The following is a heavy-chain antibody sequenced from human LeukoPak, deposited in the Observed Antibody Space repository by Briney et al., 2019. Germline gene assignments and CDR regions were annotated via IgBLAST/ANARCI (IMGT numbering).Heavy chain of an antibody. CDR1: GVSFDDYY. CDR3: TRMTTGHDY. Sequence: SETLSLTCAVSGVSFDDYYWSWVRQTPGKGLEWIGEINHSGYTNDSPSLKSRVTLSIDTSRKQFSLNLRSVTVADAGLYYCTRMTTGHDYWGQGTLVTVSS. CDR2: INHSGYT. V-gene: IGHV4-34*01. J-gene: IGHJ4*02. D-gene: IGHD4-17*01.